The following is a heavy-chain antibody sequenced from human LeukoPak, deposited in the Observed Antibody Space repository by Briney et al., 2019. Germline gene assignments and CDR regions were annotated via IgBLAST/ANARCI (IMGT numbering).Heavy chain of an antibody. Sequence: SETLSLTCTVSGGSISSHYWSWIRQPPGKELEWIGYIYYSGSTNYNPSLKSRVTISVDTSKNQFSLKLSSVTAADTAVYYCARGDPAPFDYWGQGTLVTVSS. CDR2: IYYSGST. V-gene: IGHV4-59*11. CDR1: GGSISSHY. CDR3: ARGDPAPFDY. J-gene: IGHJ4*02.